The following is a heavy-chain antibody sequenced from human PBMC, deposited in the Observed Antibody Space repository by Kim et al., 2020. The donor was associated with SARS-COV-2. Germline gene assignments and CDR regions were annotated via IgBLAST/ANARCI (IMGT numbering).Heavy chain of an antibody. D-gene: IGHD3-22*01. Sequence: NPSLKSRVTISVDTSKNQFSLKLSSVTAADTAVYYCARAPIVVVITHFDYWGQGTLFTVSS. CDR3: ARAPIVVVITHFDY. J-gene: IGHJ4*02. V-gene: IGHV4-31*02.